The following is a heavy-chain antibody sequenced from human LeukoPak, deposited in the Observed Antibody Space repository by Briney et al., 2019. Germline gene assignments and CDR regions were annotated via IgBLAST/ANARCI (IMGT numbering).Heavy chain of an antibody. CDR2: ISSSSSTI. V-gene: IGHV3-48*04. Sequence: GGSLRLSRAASGFTFSSYSMNWVRQAPGKGLEWVSYISSSSSTIYYADSVKGRFTISRDNARNSLYLQMNSLRAEDTAVYYCASLYCTHTTCYYFDYWGQGTLVSVSS. J-gene: IGHJ4*02. D-gene: IGHD2-2*01. CDR3: ASLYCTHTTCYYFDY. CDR1: GFTFSSYS.